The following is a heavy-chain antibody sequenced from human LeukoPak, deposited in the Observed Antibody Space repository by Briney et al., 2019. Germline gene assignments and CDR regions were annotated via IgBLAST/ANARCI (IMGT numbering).Heavy chain of an antibody. D-gene: IGHD7-27*01. J-gene: IGHJ4*02. Sequence: PSETLSLTCTVSGGSISSDGYYWSWIRQHPGKGLEWIGYIYYSGSTYYNPSLRSRVTISVDTPKNQFSLKLSSVTAADTAVYYCARDSNWGTLFDYWGQGTLVTVSS. CDR3: ARDSNWGTLFDY. CDR1: GGSISSDGYY. V-gene: IGHV4-31*03. CDR2: IYYSGST.